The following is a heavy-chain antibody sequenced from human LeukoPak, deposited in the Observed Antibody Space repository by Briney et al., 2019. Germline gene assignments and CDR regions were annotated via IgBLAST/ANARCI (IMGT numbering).Heavy chain of an antibody. CDR3: ARAGGSSWHFDY. CDR2: IGTAGDT. Sequence: TGGSLRLSCAASGFTFSSYDMHWVRQATGKGLEWVSAIGTAGDTYYPGSVKGRFTISRENAKNSLYLQMNSLRAGDTAVYYCARAGGSSWHFDYWGQGTLVTVSS. CDR1: GFTFSSYD. J-gene: IGHJ4*02. V-gene: IGHV3-13*01. D-gene: IGHD6-13*01.